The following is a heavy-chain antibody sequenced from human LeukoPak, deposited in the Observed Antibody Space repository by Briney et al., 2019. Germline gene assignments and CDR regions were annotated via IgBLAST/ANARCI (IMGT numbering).Heavy chain of an antibody. Sequence: GGSLRLSCTASGFTFSTYTMNWVRQAPGKGLEWVSSISSSSYYIYYADSVKGRFTISRDNAKNSLYLQMNSLRAEDTAVYYCARDYDSSGSFAYWGQGTLVTVSS. J-gene: IGHJ4*02. CDR1: GFTFSTYT. CDR2: ISSSSYYI. CDR3: ARDYDSSGSFAY. V-gene: IGHV3-21*04. D-gene: IGHD3-22*01.